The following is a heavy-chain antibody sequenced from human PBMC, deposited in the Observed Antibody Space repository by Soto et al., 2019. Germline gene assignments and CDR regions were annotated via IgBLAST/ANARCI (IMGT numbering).Heavy chain of an antibody. J-gene: IGHJ6*02. CDR2: IYPGDSDT. D-gene: IGHD3-10*01. V-gene: IGHV5-51*01. CDR1: GYSFTSYW. CDR3: ARRGGLWFGESAGYYYGMDG. Sequence: PGESLKISCKGSGYSFTSYWIGWVRQMPGKGLEWMGIIYPGDSDTRYSPSFQGQVTISADKSISTAYLQWSSLKASDTAMYYCARRGGLWFGESAGYYYGMDGRGQGTTVTVAS.